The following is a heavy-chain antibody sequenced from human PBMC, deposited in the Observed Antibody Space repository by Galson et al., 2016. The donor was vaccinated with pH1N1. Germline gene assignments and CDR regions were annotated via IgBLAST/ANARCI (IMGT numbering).Heavy chain of an antibody. J-gene: IGHJ6*02. D-gene: IGHD2-8*02. CDR3: ATVRTRCTSDSCPGVDV. CDR1: GYTLSNFY. V-gene: IGHV1-2*06. Sequence: SVKVSCKASGYTLSNFYMHWVRQAPGQGLEWMGRINPKTAYTTYAEKFRGRVTMTRDTSTGTAYMELNSLTSDDSAVYYCATVRTRCTSDSCPGVDVWGQGTAVTVSS. CDR2: INPKTAYT.